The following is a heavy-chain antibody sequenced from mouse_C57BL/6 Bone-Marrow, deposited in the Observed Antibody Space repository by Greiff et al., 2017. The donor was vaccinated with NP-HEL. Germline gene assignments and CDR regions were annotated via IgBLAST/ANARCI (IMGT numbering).Heavy chain of an antibody. V-gene: IGHV5-17*01. CDR2: ISSGSSTI. Sequence: EVNLVESGGGLVKPGGSLKLSCAASGFTFSDYGMHWVRQAPEKGLEWVAYISSGSSTIYYADTVKGRFTISRDNAKNTLFLQMTSLRSEDTAMYYCARLGRFEDWGQGTTLTVSS. D-gene: IGHD4-1*01. J-gene: IGHJ2*01. CDR1: GFTFSDYG. CDR3: ARLGRFED.